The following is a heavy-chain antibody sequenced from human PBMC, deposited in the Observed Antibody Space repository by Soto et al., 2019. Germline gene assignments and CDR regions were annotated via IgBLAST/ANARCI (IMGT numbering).Heavy chain of an antibody. CDR2: ISSSSSYT. J-gene: IGHJ6*02. CDR1: GFTFSDYY. CDR3: ARDGYRAIAGEYALDV. Sequence: QVQLVESGGGLVKPGGSLRLSCAASGFTFSDYYMSWIRQAPGKGLEWVSYISSSSSYTNYADSVKGRFTISRDNAKNSLYLQMNSLRVEDTAVYYCARDGYRAIAGEYALDVWGQGTTVTVSS. D-gene: IGHD6-13*01. V-gene: IGHV3-11*05.